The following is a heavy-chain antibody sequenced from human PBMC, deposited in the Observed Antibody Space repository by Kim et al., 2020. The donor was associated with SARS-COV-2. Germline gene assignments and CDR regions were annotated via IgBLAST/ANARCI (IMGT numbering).Heavy chain of an antibody. CDR1: GFTLSNSD. CDR3: AKNIMSPWFDP. Sequence: GGSLRLSCAVSGFTLSNSDMSWVRQAPGKGLEWVSGISDSGVGTYYASSVRGRFTISRDTPKNTLYLQMNRLRAEDTAIYYCAKNIMSPWFDPWGQGTLV. CDR2: ISDSGVGT. V-gene: IGHV3-23*01. J-gene: IGHJ5*02. D-gene: IGHD1-20*01.